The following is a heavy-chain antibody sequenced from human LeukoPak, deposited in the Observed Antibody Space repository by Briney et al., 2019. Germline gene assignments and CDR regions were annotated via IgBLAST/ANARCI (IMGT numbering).Heavy chain of an antibody. CDR3: ARESSSSGRYFDY. Sequence: GGSLRLSCTASGFTFTCYWMHWVRQAPGTGLVWVSRINSDGSGTNCADSVKGRFTISRDNAKNTLFLQMNSLRAEDTAVYYCARESSSSGRYFDYWGQGTLVTVSS. CDR2: INSDGSGT. D-gene: IGHD6-6*01. CDR1: GFTFTCYW. V-gene: IGHV3-74*01. J-gene: IGHJ4*02.